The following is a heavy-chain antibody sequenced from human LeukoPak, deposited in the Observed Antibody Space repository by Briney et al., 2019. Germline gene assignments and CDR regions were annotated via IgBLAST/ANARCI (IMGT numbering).Heavy chain of an antibody. V-gene: IGHV3-23*01. CDR3: AKASFSSWPYYFDY. D-gene: IGHD6-6*01. J-gene: IGHJ4*02. CDR1: GFTFSSSV. Sequence: GGSLRLSCAATGFTFSSSVMAWVRQAPGKGLEWVSAMTGGGDDTYYGDSLKGRFTISRDNSKNTLYLQMNSLRAEDTAVYYCAKASFSSWPYYFDYWGQGTLVTVSS. CDR2: MTGGGDDT.